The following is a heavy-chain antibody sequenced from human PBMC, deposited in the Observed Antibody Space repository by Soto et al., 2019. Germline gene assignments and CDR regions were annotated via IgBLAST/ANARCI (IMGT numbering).Heavy chain of an antibody. J-gene: IGHJ4*02. CDR1: GGSFSGYY. CDR2: INHSGST. Sequence: SETLSLTCAVYGGSFSGYYWSWIRQPPGKGLEWIGEINHSGSTNYNPSLKSRVTISVDTSKNQFSLKLSSVTAADTAVYYCARAYSSSCLDYWGQGALVTV. V-gene: IGHV4-34*01. D-gene: IGHD6-13*01. CDR3: ARAYSSSCLDY.